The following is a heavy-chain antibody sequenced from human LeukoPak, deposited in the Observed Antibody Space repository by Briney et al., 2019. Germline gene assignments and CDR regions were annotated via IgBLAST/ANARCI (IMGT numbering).Heavy chain of an antibody. CDR1: GFTFSDYY. V-gene: IGHV3-11*01. D-gene: IGHD3-22*01. CDR2: ISSSGSTI. J-gene: IGHJ4*02. Sequence: GGSLRLSCAASGFTFSDYYMSWIRQAPGKGLEWVSYISSSGSTIYYADSVKGRFTISRDNAKNSLYLQMNSLRAEDTAVYYCAREVDDSSGYYYLFTWGQGTLVTVSS. CDR3: AREVDDSSGYYYLFT.